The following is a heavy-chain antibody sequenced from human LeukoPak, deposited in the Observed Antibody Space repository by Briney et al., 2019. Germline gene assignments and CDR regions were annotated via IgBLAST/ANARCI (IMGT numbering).Heavy chain of an antibody. V-gene: IGHV3-53*01. J-gene: IGHJ4*02. Sequence: PGGSLRLSCAASGFTVSSNYMSWVRQAPGKGLEWVSVNSSGSTYYADSVKGRFTISRDNSKNTLYLQMNSLRAEDTAVYYCARREPSGRYYINWGQGTPVTVSS. D-gene: IGHD1-26*01. CDR1: GFTVSSNY. CDR3: ARREPSGRYYIN. CDR2: NSSGST.